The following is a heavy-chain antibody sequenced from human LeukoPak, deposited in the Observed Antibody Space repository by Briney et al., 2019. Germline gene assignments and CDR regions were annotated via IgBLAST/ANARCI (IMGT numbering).Heavy chain of an antibody. V-gene: IGHV4-34*01. CDR1: GGSISGYY. D-gene: IGHD5-18*01. CDR3: ARANGYSHGGFDY. CDR2: VNHSGST. Sequence: SETLSLTCAVYGGSISGYYWSWIRQPPGKGLEWIGEVNHSGSTNYNPSLKSRVTISVDTSKNQFSLKLSSVTAADTAVYYCARANGYSHGGFDYWGQGTLVTVSS. J-gene: IGHJ4*02.